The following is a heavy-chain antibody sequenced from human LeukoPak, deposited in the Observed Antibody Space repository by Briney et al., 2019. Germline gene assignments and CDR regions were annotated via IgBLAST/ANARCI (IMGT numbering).Heavy chain of an antibody. CDR3: ARALGYCSSTSCYTPIDY. J-gene: IGHJ4*02. CDR1: GGSISSSTYY. CDR2: IYHSGST. D-gene: IGHD2-2*02. Sequence: PSETLSLTCTVSGGSISSSTYYWGWIRQPPGKGLEWIGSIYHSGSTYYNPSLKSRVTISVDTSKNQFSLKLSSVTAADTAVYYCARALGYCSSTSCYTPIDYWGQGTLVTVSS. V-gene: IGHV4-39*07.